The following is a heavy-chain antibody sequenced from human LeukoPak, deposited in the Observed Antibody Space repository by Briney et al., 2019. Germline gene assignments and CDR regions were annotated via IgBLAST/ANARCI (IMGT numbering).Heavy chain of an antibody. CDR2: IDPSSTYI. D-gene: IGHD2-2*01. CDR1: GFTFDDYG. J-gene: IGHJ4*02. CDR3: ARAPTVLVGYCSSSSCQADY. Sequence: GGSLRLSCAASGFTFDDYGMHWVRQVPGKGLEWVSAIDPSSTYIYYADSVKGRFTISRDNAENSLYLQMNSLRVEDTAVYYCARAPTVLVGYCSSSSCQADYWGQGTLVTVSS. V-gene: IGHV3-21*01.